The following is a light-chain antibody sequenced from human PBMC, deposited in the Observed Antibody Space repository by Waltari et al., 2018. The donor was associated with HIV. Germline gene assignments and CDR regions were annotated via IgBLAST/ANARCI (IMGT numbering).Light chain of an antibody. V-gene: IGLV1-44*01. Sequence: QSVLTQPPSASGTPGQRVTISCSGSSSNIGGNTVNWYQQLPGTAPKLVIHSDNQRPSGVPDRFSGSKSGTSASLAISGLQSEDEANYHCASWDDSLEGWVFGGGTKLTVL. CDR2: SDN. CDR1: SSNIGGNT. J-gene: IGLJ3*02. CDR3: ASWDDSLEGWV.